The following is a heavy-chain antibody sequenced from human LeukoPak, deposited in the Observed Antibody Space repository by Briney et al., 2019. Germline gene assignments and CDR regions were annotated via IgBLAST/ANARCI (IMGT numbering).Heavy chain of an antibody. J-gene: IGHJ6*03. CDR2: IYPGDSDT. V-gene: IGHV5-51*01. CDR1: GYSFTSYW. D-gene: IGHD3-22*01. CDR3: ARQNYYDSSGYHYYYMDV. Sequence: GESLKISCKGYGYSFTSYWIGWVRQMPGKGLEWMGIIYPGDSDTRYSPSFQGQVTISADKSISTAYLQWSSLKASDTAMYYCARQNYYDSSGYHYYYMDVWGKGTTVTVSS.